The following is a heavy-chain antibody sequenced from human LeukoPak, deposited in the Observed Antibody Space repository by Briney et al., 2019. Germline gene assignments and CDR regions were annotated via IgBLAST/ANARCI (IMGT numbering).Heavy chain of an antibody. V-gene: IGHV4-39*07. CDR2: IYYSGNT. CDR1: GGSISSSSYY. CDR3: ARDYDILTGYYKDWYFDL. D-gene: IGHD3-9*01. Sequence: SETLSLICTVSGGSISSSSYYWGWIRQPPGKGLEWIGSIYYSGNTYYNPSLKSRVTISVDTSKNQFSLKLSSVTAADTAVYYCARDYDILTGYYKDWYFDLWGRGTLVTVTS. J-gene: IGHJ2*01.